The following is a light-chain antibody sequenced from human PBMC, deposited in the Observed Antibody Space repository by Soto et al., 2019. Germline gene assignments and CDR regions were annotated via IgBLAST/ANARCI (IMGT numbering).Light chain of an antibody. V-gene: IGKV3-11*01. CDR2: GAS. J-gene: IGKJ5*01. CDR1: QSVSSY. Sequence: EIVLTQSPATLSLSTGERATLSCRASQSVSSYLAWYQQKPGQPPRLLIHGASNRATGIPDRFSGSGSGTDFTLEISRVETDDVGIYYCMQSTQLPPTFGQGTRLEIK. CDR3: MQSTQLPPT.